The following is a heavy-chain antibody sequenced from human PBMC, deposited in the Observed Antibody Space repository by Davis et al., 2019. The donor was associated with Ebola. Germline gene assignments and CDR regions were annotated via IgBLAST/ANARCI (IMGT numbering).Heavy chain of an antibody. J-gene: IGHJ3*02. Sequence: PSETLSLTCTVSGYSISSGYYWGWIRQPPGKGLEWIGEINHSGSTNYNPSLKSRVTISVDTSKNQFSLKLSSVTAADTAVYYCARGGSSSWYQDDAFDIWGQGTMVTVSS. D-gene: IGHD6-13*01. CDR1: GYSISSGYY. V-gene: IGHV4-38-2*02. CDR3: ARGGSSSWYQDDAFDI. CDR2: INHSGST.